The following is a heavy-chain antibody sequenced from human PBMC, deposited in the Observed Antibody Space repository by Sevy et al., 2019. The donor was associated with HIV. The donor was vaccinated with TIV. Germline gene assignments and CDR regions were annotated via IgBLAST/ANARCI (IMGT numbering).Heavy chain of an antibody. D-gene: IGHD4-17*01. V-gene: IGHV3-15*01. J-gene: IGHJ6*02. Sequence: GGSLRLSCAASGFTFSHNWMSWVRQAPGKGLEWVGRIRSETEGGTTDYAAPVKGRFTISRDDSKNTLYLQMNSLKTEDTAVYYCATEALDGEGGDYYYYGLDVWGQGTTVTVSS. CDR2: IRSETEGGTT. CDR1: GFTFSHNW. CDR3: ATEALDGEGGDYYYYGLDV.